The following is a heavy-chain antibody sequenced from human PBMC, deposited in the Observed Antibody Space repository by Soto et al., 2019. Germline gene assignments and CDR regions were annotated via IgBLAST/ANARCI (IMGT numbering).Heavy chain of an antibody. Sequence: QVQLQESGPGLVKPSETLSLTCTVSGGSISSYYWSWIRQPPGKGLEWIGYIYYSGSTNYNPSLKSRVTISVDTSKNQFSLKLSSVTAADTAVYYCATSSIAGFDYWGQGTLVTVSS. CDR1: GGSISSYY. CDR2: IYYSGST. J-gene: IGHJ4*02. D-gene: IGHD6-6*01. V-gene: IGHV4-59*01. CDR3: ATSSIAGFDY.